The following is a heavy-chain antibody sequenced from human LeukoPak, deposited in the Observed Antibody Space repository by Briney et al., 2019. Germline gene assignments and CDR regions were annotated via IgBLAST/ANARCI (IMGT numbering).Heavy chain of an antibody. D-gene: IGHD3-22*01. J-gene: IGHJ4*02. CDR1: GFTFSSYA. CDR2: ISGSGGST. Sequence: PGASLRLSCAASGFTFSSYAMSWVRQAPGKGLEWVSAISGSGGSTYYADSVKGRFTISRDNSKNTLYLQMNSLRAEDTAVYYCAKNPGDSSGYYYLYYFDNWGQGTLVTVSS. CDR3: AKNPGDSSGYYYLYYFDN. V-gene: IGHV3-23*01.